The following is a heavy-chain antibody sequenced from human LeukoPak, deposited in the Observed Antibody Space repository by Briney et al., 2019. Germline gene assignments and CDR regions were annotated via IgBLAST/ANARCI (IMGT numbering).Heavy chain of an antibody. CDR3: ARAVVVPAAMDYYYYYMDV. CDR2: MNPNRGNT. V-gene: IGHV1-8*01. CDR1: GYTFTSYD. J-gene: IGHJ6*03. Sequence: ASVKVSCKASGYTFTSYDINWVRQATGQGLEWMGWMNPNRGNTGYAQKFQGRVTMTRNTSISTAYMELSSLRSEDTAVYYCARAVVVPAAMDYYYYYMDVWGKGTTVTVSS. D-gene: IGHD2-2*01.